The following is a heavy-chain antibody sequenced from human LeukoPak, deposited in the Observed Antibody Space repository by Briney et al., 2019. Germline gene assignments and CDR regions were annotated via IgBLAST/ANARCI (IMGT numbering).Heavy chain of an antibody. D-gene: IGHD6-13*01. V-gene: IGHV3-23*01. CDR2: IGASGGST. Sequence: GGSLRLSCAASGFXFSSYAISWVRQAPGKGLEWVSVIGASGGSTYYADSVKGRFTISRDNSKNTLYLQMNSLRAEDTAVYYCAKHPSYTSNWYYFDYWGQGTLVTVSS. CDR3: AKHPSYTSNWYYFDY. CDR1: GFXFSSYA. J-gene: IGHJ4*02.